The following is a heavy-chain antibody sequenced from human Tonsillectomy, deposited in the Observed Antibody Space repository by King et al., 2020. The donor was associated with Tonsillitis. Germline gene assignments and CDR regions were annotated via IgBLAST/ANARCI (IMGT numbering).Heavy chain of an antibody. CDR1: GFIVSNNY. CDR3: ARGGDYYDTLYYFDY. Sequence: QLVQSGGGLVQPGGSLRLSCAASGFIVSNNYMSWVRQAPGKGLEWVSVIYSTGSTYYADSVKGRFTISRDNSENTVYLQLNSLRAEDTAVYYCARGGDYYDTLYYFDYWGQGTLVTVSS. V-gene: IGHV3-66*01. J-gene: IGHJ4*02. D-gene: IGHD3-22*01. CDR2: IYSTGST.